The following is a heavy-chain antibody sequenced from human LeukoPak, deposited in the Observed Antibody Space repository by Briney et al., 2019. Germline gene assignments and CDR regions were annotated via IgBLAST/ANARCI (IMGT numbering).Heavy chain of an antibody. CDR2: IIPIFGTA. CDR3: ARPSSTSFDYFDY. J-gene: IGHJ4*02. Sequence: SVKVSCKASGGTFSSYAISWVRQAPAQGLEWMGGIIPIFGTANYAQKFQGRVTITTDESTSTAYMELSSLRSEDTAVYYCARPSSTSFDYFDYWGQGTLVTVSS. CDR1: GGTFSSYA. V-gene: IGHV1-69*05. D-gene: IGHD2-2*01.